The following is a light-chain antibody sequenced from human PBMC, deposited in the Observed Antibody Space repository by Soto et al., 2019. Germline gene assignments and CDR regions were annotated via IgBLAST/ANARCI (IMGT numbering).Light chain of an antibody. V-gene: IGLV2-8*01. CDR2: EVS. CDR1: SSDVGGYNY. Sequence: QSVLTQPPSASGSPGQSVTISCTGTSSDVGGYNYVSWYQQHPGKAPKFLIFEVSRRPSGVPDRFSGSKSGNTASLTVSGLQADDEADYYCSSYAGSNTPVIFGGGTKLTAL. J-gene: IGLJ2*01. CDR3: SSYAGSNTPVI.